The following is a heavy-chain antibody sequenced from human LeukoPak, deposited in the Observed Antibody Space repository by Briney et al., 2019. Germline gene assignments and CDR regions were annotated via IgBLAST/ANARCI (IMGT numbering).Heavy chain of an antibody. CDR3: ARGRYSGSYNDAFDI. D-gene: IGHD1-26*01. J-gene: IGHJ3*02. CDR2: ISAYNGNT. Sequence: GASVKVSCKASGYTFTSYGISWVRQAPGQGVEWMVWISAYNGNTNYAQKLQGRVTMTTDTSTSTAYMELRSLRSDDTAVYYCARGRYSGSYNDAFDIWGQGTMVTVSS. CDR1: GYTFTSYG. V-gene: IGHV1-18*01.